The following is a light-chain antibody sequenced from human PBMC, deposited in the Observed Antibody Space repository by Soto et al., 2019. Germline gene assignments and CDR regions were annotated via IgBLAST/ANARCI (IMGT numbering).Light chain of an antibody. CDR2: GAS. CDR3: QQYGTSLWT. J-gene: IGKJ1*01. CDR1: HSVLYSSNNKNY. Sequence: DIVLTPPPDSLAVSLGERATITCKSSHSVLYSSNNKNYLAWYQQKPGQAPSLLMYGASNRATGIPDRFSGSGSGKVFTLTISRLEPEDFAVYHCQQYGTSLWTFGQGTKVDI. V-gene: IGKV4-1*01.